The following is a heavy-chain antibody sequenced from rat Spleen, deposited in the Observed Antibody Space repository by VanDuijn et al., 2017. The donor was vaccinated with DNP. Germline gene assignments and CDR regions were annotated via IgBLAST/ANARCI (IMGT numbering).Heavy chain of an antibody. CDR3: TTEGFNTPFAY. Sequence: EVQLVESGGGLVQPGRSLKLSCAASGFTFSNYWMTWVRQAPTKGLEWVATISYDGSSTWYRDSVKGRFTISRDNAKSTLYLQMDSLRSEDTATYYCTTEGFNTPFAYWGQGTLVTVSS. V-gene: IGHV5-29*01. CDR1: GFTFSNYW. J-gene: IGHJ3*01. D-gene: IGHD4-1*01. CDR2: ISYDGSST.